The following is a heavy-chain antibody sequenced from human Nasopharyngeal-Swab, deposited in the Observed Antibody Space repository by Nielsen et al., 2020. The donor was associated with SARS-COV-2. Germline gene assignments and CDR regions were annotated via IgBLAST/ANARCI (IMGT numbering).Heavy chain of an antibody. CDR2: IYTSGST. D-gene: IGHD4-17*01. V-gene: IGHV4-61*02. CDR3: ARDLTVTTPYGMDV. CDR1: GGSISSGGYS. J-gene: IGHJ6*02. Sequence: SETLSLTCAVSGGSISSGGYSWSWIRQPAGKGLEWIGRIYTSGSTNYNPSLKSRVTISVDTSKNQFSLKLSSVTAADTAVYYCARDLTVTTPYGMDVWGQGTTVTVSS.